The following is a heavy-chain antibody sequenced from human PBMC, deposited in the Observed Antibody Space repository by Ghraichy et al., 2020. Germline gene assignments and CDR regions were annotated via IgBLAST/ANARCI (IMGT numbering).Heavy chain of an antibody. CDR2: IYYSGST. CDR1: GGSISSSSYY. J-gene: IGHJ4*02. Sequence: SETLSLTCTVSGGSISSSSYYWGWIRQPPGKGLEWIGSIYYSGSTYYNPSLKSRVTISVDTSKNQFSLKLSSVTAADTAVYYCARLAVRGASFDYWGQGTLVTVSS. CDR3: ARLAVRGASFDY. D-gene: IGHD3-10*01. V-gene: IGHV4-39*01.